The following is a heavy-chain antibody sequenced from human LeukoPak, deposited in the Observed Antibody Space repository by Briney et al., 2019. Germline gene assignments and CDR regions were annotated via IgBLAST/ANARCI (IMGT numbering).Heavy chain of an antibody. V-gene: IGHV4-39*07. CDR1: GDSISSSGHY. CDR3: AREAMYYYDTSGYYDH. Sequence: SETLSLTCTVSGDSISSSGHYWGWIRQPPGKGLEWIGSFSYSGSTYYNPSLKSRVTISVDTSKNQFSLKLSSVTAVGTAVYSCAREAMYYYDTSGYYDHWGQGTLVTVSS. J-gene: IGHJ4*02. CDR2: FSYSGST. D-gene: IGHD3-22*01.